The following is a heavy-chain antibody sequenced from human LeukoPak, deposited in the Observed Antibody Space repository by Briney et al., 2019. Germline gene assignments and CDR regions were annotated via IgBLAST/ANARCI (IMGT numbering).Heavy chain of an antibody. J-gene: IGHJ5*02. CDR1: GGTFSSYA. V-gene: IGHV1-8*02. CDR3: ARAAGFDYSNYWDNWFDP. D-gene: IGHD4-11*01. CDR2: MNPNSGNT. Sequence: ASVKVSCKASGGTFSSYAISWVRQAPGQGLVWMGWMNPNSGNTGYAQKFQGRVTMTRNTSISTAYMELSSLRSEDTAVYYCARAAGFDYSNYWDNWFDPWGQGTLVTVSS.